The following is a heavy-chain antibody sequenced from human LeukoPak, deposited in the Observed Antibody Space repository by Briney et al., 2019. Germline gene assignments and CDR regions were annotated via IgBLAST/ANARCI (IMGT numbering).Heavy chain of an antibody. CDR2: IKKDGSEK. CDR1: GFTVSSNY. Sequence: GGSLRLSCAASGFTVSSNYMSWVRQAPGKGLEWVANIKKDGSEKYYVDSVKGRFTISRDNAKTSLYLQMNSLRAEDTAVYYCARLYSSGWRYFDYWGQGTLVTVSS. D-gene: IGHD6-19*01. V-gene: IGHV3-7*01. CDR3: ARLYSSGWRYFDY. J-gene: IGHJ4*02.